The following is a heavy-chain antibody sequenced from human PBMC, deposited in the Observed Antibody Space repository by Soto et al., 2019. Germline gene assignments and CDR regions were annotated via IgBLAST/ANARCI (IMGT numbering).Heavy chain of an antibody. CDR1: GGSMSSYY. CDR2: VYSSGGT. CDR3: ARGQRFSDWFDP. V-gene: IGHV4-4*07. Sequence: PSETLSLTCTVSGGSMSSYYWTWIRQPAGKGLEWIGRVYSSGGTHYNPSLKSRVTIPLDTSKNQFSLRLISVTDADTAVYYCARGQRFSDWFDPWGQGTLVTVSS. J-gene: IGHJ5*02. D-gene: IGHD3-3*01.